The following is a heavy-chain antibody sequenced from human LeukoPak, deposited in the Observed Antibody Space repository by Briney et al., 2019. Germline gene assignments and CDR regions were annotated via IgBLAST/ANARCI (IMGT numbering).Heavy chain of an antibody. Sequence: TGGSLRLSCAASGFTVSSNYMSWVRQAPGKGLEWVSVTYSGGSTYYANSVKGRFGIYRDSSKNTLYLQMNSLRGDDTAIYYCARDSGFSDYAYWGQGTQVTVSP. CDR2: TYSGGST. J-gene: IGHJ4*02. V-gene: IGHV3-66*01. CDR3: ARDSGFSDYAY. D-gene: IGHD4-17*01. CDR1: GFTVSSNY.